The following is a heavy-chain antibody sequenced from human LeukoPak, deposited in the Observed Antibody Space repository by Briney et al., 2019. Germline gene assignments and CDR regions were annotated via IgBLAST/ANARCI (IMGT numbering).Heavy chain of an antibody. CDR1: GGSISSGDYY. V-gene: IGHV4-30-4*01. Sequence: SETLSLTCTVSGGSISSGDYYWSWIRQPPGKGLEWIGYIYYSGSTYYNPSLKSRVTISVDTSKNQFSLKLSSVAAADTAVYYCARVVPDYYDSSGYAFDYWGQGTLVTVSS. CDR3: ARVVPDYYDSSGYAFDY. D-gene: IGHD3-22*01. J-gene: IGHJ4*02. CDR2: IYYSGST.